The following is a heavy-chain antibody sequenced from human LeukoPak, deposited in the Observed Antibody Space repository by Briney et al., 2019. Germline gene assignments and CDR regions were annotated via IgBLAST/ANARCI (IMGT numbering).Heavy chain of an antibody. D-gene: IGHD3-22*01. J-gene: IGHJ5*02. V-gene: IGHV3-11*04. CDR3: ARDRGRYYYDSSCYEEGIWFDP. Sequence: GGSLRLSCAASGFTFSDYYMSWIRQAPGKGLEWVSFISSSGSTIYYADSVKGRFTISRDNAKNSLYLQMNSLRTEHTVVYYSARDRGRYYYDSSCYEEGIWFDPWGQGNLVTVSS. CDR1: GFTFSDYY. CDR2: ISSSGSTI.